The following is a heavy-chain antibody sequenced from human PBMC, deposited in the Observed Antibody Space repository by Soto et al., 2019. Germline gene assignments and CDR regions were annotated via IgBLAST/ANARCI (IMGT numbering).Heavy chain of an antibody. D-gene: IGHD2-15*01. J-gene: IGHJ4*02. CDR2: RYYSEST. V-gene: IGHV4-31*03. CDR3: ARTKCSGGSCYSWSLDY. CDR1: GGSITTGGYY. Sequence: SETLSLTCTVSGGSITTGGYYWSWIRQLPGKGLEWIGHRYYSESTYYNPSLKSRVSISLDTSKNQFSLKLSFVTAADTAMYYCARTKCSGGSCYSWSLDYWGQGTSVTVSS.